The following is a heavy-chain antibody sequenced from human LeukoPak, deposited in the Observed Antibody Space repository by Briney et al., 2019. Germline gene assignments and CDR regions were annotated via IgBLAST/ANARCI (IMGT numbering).Heavy chain of an antibody. CDR1: GGSISSYY. V-gene: IGHV4-59*08. Sequence: PSETLSLTCTVPGGSISSYYWSWIRQPPGKGLEWIGYIYYSGSTNYNPSLKSRVTISVDTSKNQFSLKLSSVTAADTAVYYCAGMLPPPIAVAGKNWFDPWGQGTLVTVSS. J-gene: IGHJ5*02. D-gene: IGHD6-19*01. CDR2: IYYSGST. CDR3: AGMLPPPIAVAGKNWFDP.